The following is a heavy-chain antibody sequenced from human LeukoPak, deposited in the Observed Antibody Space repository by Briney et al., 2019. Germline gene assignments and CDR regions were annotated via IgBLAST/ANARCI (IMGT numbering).Heavy chain of an antibody. CDR3: AIMTTVTAWVNFDY. V-gene: IGHV3-23*01. Sequence: GGSLRLSCAASGFTFSNYAMSWVRQAPGKGLEWVSAISGSGGSTYYADSVKGRFTISRDKSKNTLYLQMNSLRAEDTAVYYCAIMTTVTAWVNFDYWGQGTLVTVSS. J-gene: IGHJ4*02. CDR1: GFTFSNYA. CDR2: ISGSGGST. D-gene: IGHD4-17*01.